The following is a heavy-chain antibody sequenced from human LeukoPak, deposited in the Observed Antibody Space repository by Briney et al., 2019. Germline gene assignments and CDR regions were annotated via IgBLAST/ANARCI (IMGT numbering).Heavy chain of an antibody. D-gene: IGHD6-19*01. V-gene: IGHV4-38-2*01. CDR1: GYSISSGYY. CDR3: ARHSPVAGTFDAFDI. Sequence: HSETLSLTCAVSGYSISSGYYWGWIRQPPGKGLEWIGSIYHSGSTYYNLSLKSRVTISVDTSKNQFSLKLSSVTTADTAVHYCARHSPVAGTFDAFDIWGQGTMVTVSS. CDR2: IYHSGST. J-gene: IGHJ3*02.